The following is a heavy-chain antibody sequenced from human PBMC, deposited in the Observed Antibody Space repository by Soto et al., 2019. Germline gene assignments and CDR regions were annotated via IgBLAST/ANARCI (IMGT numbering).Heavy chain of an antibody. CDR1: GYTFTSYG. V-gene: IGHV1-18*01. CDR3: AIWVVTAIYRAFDI. Sequence: ASVKVSCKASGYTFTSYGISWVRQAPGQGLEWMGWISAYNGNTNYAQKLQGRVTMTTDTSTSTAYMVLRSLRSDDTAVYYCAIWVVTAIYRAFDIWGQGSMVTVSS. CDR2: ISAYNGNT. J-gene: IGHJ3*02. D-gene: IGHD2-21*02.